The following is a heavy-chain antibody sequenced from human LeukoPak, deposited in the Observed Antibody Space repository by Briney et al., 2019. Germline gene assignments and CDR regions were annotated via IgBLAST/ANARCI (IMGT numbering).Heavy chain of an antibody. CDR2: ISGSGSNT. J-gene: IGHJ4*02. CDR1: GFTFSSYA. D-gene: IGHD3-10*01. V-gene: IGHV3-23*01. CDR3: AKVGEPYDSGSYYVDY. Sequence: GGSLRLSCAASGFTFSSYAMSWVRQAPGKGLGWVSTISGSGSNTYYADSVKGRFTISRDNSKNTLYLQMNSLRAEDTAVYYCAKVGEPYDSGSYYVDYWGQGTLVTVSS.